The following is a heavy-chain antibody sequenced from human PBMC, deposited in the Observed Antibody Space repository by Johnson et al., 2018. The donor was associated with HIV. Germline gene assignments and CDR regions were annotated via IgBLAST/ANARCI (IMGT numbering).Heavy chain of an antibody. D-gene: IGHD3-22*01. CDR2: LSYDGSNT. J-gene: IGHJ3*02. Sequence: QVQLVESGGGVVQPGRSQRLSCAASGFTFSSYAMNWVRQAPGKGLEWVAVLSYDGSNTYYADSVKGRFTISRDNSKNTLYLQMNSLRAEDTAVYYCAREKSYYYDSSGYPDTFDIWGQGTMVIVSS. CDR1: GFTFSSYA. CDR3: AREKSYYYDSSGYPDTFDI. V-gene: IGHV3-30-3*01.